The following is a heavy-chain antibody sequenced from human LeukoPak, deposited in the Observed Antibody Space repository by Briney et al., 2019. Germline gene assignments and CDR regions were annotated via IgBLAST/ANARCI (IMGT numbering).Heavy chain of an antibody. Sequence: GGSLRLSCAASGFTFSSYAMHWVRQAPGKGLEWVAVISYDGSNKYYADSVKGRFTISRDNSKNTLHLQMNSLRAEDTAVYYCARDTRELLQWGMTNMDVWGKGTTVTVSS. V-gene: IGHV3-30*04. CDR3: ARDTRELLQWGMTNMDV. CDR2: ISYDGSNK. D-gene: IGHD2-8*02. J-gene: IGHJ6*03. CDR1: GFTFSSYA.